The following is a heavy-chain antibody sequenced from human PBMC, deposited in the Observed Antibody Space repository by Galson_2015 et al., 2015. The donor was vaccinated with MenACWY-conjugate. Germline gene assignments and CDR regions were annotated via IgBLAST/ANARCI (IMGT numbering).Heavy chain of an antibody. D-gene: IGHD6-19*01. CDR3: ARGVEQWLVRPSTHFDI. CDR2: ISWNGDRT. V-gene: IGHV3-20*01. J-gene: IGHJ3*02. Sequence: SLRLSCAGSGFTFDDHGMYWVRQAPGKGLEWVSSISWNGDRTGYADSVKGRFTISRDNAKNSLYLQMNNLRAEDTAFYHCARGVEQWLVRPSTHFDIWGQGTLLTVSS. CDR1: GFTFDDHG.